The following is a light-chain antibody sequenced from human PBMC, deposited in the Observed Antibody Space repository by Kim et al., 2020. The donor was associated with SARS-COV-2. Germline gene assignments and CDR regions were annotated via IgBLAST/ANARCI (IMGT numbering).Light chain of an antibody. CDR3: QSWDSSTLV. Sequence: SVSPGKAANITCSGPKMGDKYVSWYQQKTGQSPRVVIYQDKKRPSVIPERFSGSNSGNTATLTISGAQPLDEADYYCQSWDSSTLVFGGGTQLTVL. CDR2: QDK. CDR1: KMGDKY. J-gene: IGLJ3*02. V-gene: IGLV3-1*01.